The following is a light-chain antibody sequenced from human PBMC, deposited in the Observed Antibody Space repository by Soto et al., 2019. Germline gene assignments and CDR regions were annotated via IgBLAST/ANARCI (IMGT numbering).Light chain of an antibody. CDR1: QSLITRY. CDR3: QQRRNWPRT. CDR2: GAS. V-gene: IGKV3D-20*02. J-gene: IGKJ2*01. Sequence: IVLTQSPGTLSLFPGERATLSCRASQSLITRYLAWYQQKPGQAPRLLIYGASSRATDIPARFSGSGSGTDFTLTISSLEPEDLAVYYCQQRRNWPRTFGQGTKLEIK.